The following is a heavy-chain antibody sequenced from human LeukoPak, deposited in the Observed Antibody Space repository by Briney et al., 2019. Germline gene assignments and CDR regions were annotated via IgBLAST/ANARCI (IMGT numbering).Heavy chain of an antibody. J-gene: IGHJ4*02. V-gene: IGHV3-30*01. CDR2: ISNGGNE. Sequence: GRSLRLSCAASGFSFSGHGMNWVRQAPGKGLEWVAAISNGGNEFYADSVKGRFSISRDTSKNTLYLQMNSLRAEDTAVYYCARRTGDARYCSGYSCFPPDYWGQGTLVTASS. CDR1: GFSFSGHG. D-gene: IGHD2-15*01. CDR3: ARRTGDARYCSGYSCFPPDY.